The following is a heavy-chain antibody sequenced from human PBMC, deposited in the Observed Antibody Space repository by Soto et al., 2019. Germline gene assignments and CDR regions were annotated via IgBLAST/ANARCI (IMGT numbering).Heavy chain of an antibody. J-gene: IGHJ6*02. CDR1: GGTFSSYA. V-gene: IGHV1-69*01. Sequence: VKVSCKASGGTFSSYAISWVRQAPGQGLEWMGGIIPIFGTANYAQKFQGRVTITADESTSTAYMELSSLRSEDTAVYYCARGTPYDYVWGSYRIPHHDSYYYGMDVWGQGTTVTVSS. CDR2: IIPIFGTA. D-gene: IGHD3-16*02. CDR3: ARGTPYDYVWGSYRIPHHDSYYYGMDV.